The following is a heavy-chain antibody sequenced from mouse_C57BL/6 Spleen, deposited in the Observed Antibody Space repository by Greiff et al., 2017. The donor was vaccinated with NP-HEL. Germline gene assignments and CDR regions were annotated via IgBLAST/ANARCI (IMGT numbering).Heavy chain of an antibody. J-gene: IGHJ2*01. D-gene: IGHD1-1*01. V-gene: IGHV1-81*01. Sequence: VQRVESGAELARPGASVKLSCKASGYTFTSYGISWVKQRTGQGLEWIGEIYPRSGNTYYNEKFKGKATLTADKSSSTAYMELRSLTSEDSAVYFCARYYGSSQYYFDYWGQGTTLTVSS. CDR2: IYPRSGNT. CDR1: GYTFTSYG. CDR3: ARYYGSSQYYFDY.